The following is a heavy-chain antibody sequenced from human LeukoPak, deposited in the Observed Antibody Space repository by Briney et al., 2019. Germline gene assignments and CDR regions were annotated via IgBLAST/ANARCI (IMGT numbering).Heavy chain of an antibody. V-gene: IGHV3-23*01. D-gene: IGHD6-13*01. CDR1: GFTFSSYA. J-gene: IGHJ4*02. Sequence: GGSLRLSCAASGFTFSSYAMSWVRQAPGKGLEWVSAISSGSGSIHYADSVKGRFTISRDESRNTLYLQMNSLRAEDTAVYYCAKDGGSSSWYVPFDHWGQGTLVTVSS. CDR3: AKDGGSSSWYVPFDH. CDR2: ISSGSGSI.